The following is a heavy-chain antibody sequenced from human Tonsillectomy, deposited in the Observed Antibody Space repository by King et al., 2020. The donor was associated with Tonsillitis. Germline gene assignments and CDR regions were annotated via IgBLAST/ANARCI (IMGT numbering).Heavy chain of an antibody. Sequence: QLQESGPGLVKPSQTLSLSCTVSGGSISSGGYYWSWIRQHPGKGLEWIGYIYYSGSTYYNPSLKSRVTISVDTSKNQFSLKLSSVTAAVPAVYYCVGGSPDYDFSRYYYGMDVWGQGTTVTVSS. CDR1: GGSISSGGYY. V-gene: IGHV4-31*03. CDR3: VGGSPDYDFSRYYYGMDV. J-gene: IGHJ6*02. CDR2: IYYSGST. D-gene: IGHD3-3*01.